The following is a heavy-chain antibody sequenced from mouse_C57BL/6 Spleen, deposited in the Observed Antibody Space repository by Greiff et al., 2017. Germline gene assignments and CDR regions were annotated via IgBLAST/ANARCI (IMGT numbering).Heavy chain of an antibody. CDR3: ARSYGSSYNFDY. Sequence: EVKLMESGGDLVKPGGSLKLSCAASGFTFSSYGMSWVRQTPDKRLEWVATISSGGSYTYYPDSVKGRFTISRDNAKNTLYLQMSSLKSEDTAMYYCARSYGSSYNFDYWGQGTTLTVSS. V-gene: IGHV5-6*01. CDR1: GFTFSSYG. D-gene: IGHD1-1*01. J-gene: IGHJ2*01. CDR2: ISSGGSYT.